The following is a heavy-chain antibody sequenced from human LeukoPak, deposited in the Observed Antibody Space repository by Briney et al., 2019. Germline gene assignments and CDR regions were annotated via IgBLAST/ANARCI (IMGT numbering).Heavy chain of an antibody. D-gene: IGHD6-13*01. CDR3: ARVCSHTLWFFDL. J-gene: IGHJ2*01. CDR1: GGSFSGYY. V-gene: IGHV4-34*01. CDR2: INHSGST. Sequence: SETLSLTCAVYGGSFSGYYWSWIRQPPGKGLEWIGEINHSGSTNYNPSLRSRVTMSMDTSKNQFSLKLTSVTASDTAVYYCARVCSHTLWFFDLWGRGTLVTVSS.